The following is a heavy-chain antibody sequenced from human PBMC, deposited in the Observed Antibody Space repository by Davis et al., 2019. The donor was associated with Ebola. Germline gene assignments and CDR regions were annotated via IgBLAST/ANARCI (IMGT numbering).Heavy chain of an antibody. CDR1: GFDFNGYS. D-gene: IGHD3-22*01. J-gene: IGHJ4*02. V-gene: IGHV3-48*04. CDR2: IRFTNTVR. Sequence: GESLKISCATSGFDFNGYSMNWVRQAPGKELEWISYIRFTNTVRSYADSVKGRFTISRDSAMNSVFLQMNSLRGEDTAVYYCARDAPESPIGASFDYWGQGTPVTVAS. CDR3: ARDAPESPIGASFDY.